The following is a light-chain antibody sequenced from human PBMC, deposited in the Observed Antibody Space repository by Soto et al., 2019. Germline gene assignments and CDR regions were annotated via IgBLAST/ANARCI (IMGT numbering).Light chain of an antibody. Sequence: DIQMTQSPSTLSAFVGDRVTITCRASQSIVSWLAWYQQKPGKVPKLLIYKASTLQNGVPSRFSGSGSGTEFTLTISSLQPDDFATYYGHQYHSYWTFGQGTKVEIK. CDR1: QSIVSW. CDR3: HQYHSYWT. V-gene: IGKV1-5*03. J-gene: IGKJ1*01. CDR2: KAS.